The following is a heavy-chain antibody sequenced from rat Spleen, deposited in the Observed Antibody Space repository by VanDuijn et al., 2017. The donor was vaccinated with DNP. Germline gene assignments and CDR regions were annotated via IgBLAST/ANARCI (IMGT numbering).Heavy chain of an antibody. V-gene: IGHV5S11*01. CDR3: ASLLLPNWFTY. J-gene: IGHJ3*01. D-gene: IGHD1-1*01. Sequence: EVYLVESGGGLVQPGGSLKLSCAASGFTFSNNDMAWVRQAPTTGLEWVAYIGSDGYAPYYGDPVKGRFTISRDNAKSTLYLQMDSLRSEETATYYCASLLLPNWFTYWGQGTLVTVSS. CDR2: IGSDGYAP. CDR1: GFTFSNND.